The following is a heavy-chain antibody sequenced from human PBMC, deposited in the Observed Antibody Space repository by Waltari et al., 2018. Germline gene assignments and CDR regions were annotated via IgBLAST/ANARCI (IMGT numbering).Heavy chain of an antibody. J-gene: IGHJ4*02. CDR3: ARETITMIVVVIAGTFDY. Sequence: QLQLQESGPGLVKPSETPSLPCTVPGCSIRSSSYYWGWIRPPPGKGLEWIGSIYYSGSTYYNPSLKSRVTISVDTSKNQFSLKLSSVTAADTAVYYCARETITMIVVVIAGTFDYWGQGTLVTVSS. D-gene: IGHD3-22*01. CDR1: GCSIRSSSYY. V-gene: IGHV4-39*02. CDR2: IYYSGST.